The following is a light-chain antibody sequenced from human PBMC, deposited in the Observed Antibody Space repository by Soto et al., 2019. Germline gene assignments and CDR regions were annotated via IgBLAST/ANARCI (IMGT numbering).Light chain of an antibody. CDR2: AES. V-gene: IGKV1-17*03. Sequence: DLQMTQSPSILSSSLGDRVTITCRGSQGISNYLDWFQQKPGKVPKSLIYAESSLQSGVPSRLSGSGYGTDFNLTISSLQPEDFATYYCLKHNSYPWTCGQGTKVDIK. CDR3: LKHNSYPWT. CDR1: QGISNY. J-gene: IGKJ1*01.